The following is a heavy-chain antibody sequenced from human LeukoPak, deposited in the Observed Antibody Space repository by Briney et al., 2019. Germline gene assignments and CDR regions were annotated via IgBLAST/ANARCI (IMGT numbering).Heavy chain of an antibody. CDR1: GGSISSSSYY. V-gene: IGHV4-39*07. CDR3: ARADCSGGSCYPGLPFDY. Sequence: SETLSLTCTVSGGSISSSSYYWGWIRQPPGKGLEWIGSIYYSGSTYYNPSLKSRVTISVDTSKNQFSLKLSSVTAADTAVYYCARADCSGGSCYPGLPFDYWGQGTLVTVSS. D-gene: IGHD2-15*01. CDR2: IYYSGST. J-gene: IGHJ4*02.